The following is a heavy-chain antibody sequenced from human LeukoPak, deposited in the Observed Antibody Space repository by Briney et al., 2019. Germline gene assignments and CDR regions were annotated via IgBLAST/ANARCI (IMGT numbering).Heavy chain of an antibody. CDR2: ISGGSSTI. Sequence: PGGSLRLSCAASGFTFSTFGMSWVRQAPGKGLEWISYISGGSSTIYVADSVKGRFTISRDNAEKLLYLQMNSLRADDTAVYYCARDPRVPPPYCSSTRCRANWFDPWGQGTLVTVSS. CDR1: GFTFSTFG. D-gene: IGHD2-2*01. CDR3: ARDPRVPPPYCSSTRCRANWFDP. V-gene: IGHV3-48*04. J-gene: IGHJ5*02.